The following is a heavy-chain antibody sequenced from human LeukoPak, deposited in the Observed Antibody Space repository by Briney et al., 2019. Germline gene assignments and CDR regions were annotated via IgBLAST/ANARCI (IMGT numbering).Heavy chain of an antibody. D-gene: IGHD6-19*01. Sequence: SVKVSCKASGGTFSGYAISWVRQAPGQGLEWMGGIIPISGTANYAQKFQGRVTITADESTSTAYMELSSLRSEDTAVYYCAQGPQTGYSSGWFGNFDYWGQGTQVTVSS. CDR1: GGTFSGYA. CDR3: AQGPQTGYSSGWFGNFDY. V-gene: IGHV1-69*13. CDR2: IIPISGTA. J-gene: IGHJ4*02.